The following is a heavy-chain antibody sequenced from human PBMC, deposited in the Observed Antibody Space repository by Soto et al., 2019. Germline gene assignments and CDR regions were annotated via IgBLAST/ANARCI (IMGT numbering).Heavy chain of an antibody. CDR1: GGSISSGGYY. CDR3: ARGPRRITIFGVVDGMDV. V-gene: IGHV4-31*03. Sequence: SETLSLTCTVSGGSISSGGYYWSWIRQHPGKGLEWIGYIYYSGSTYYNPSLKSRVTISVDTSKNQFSLKVSSVTAADTAVYYCARGPRRITIFGVVDGMDVWGQGTTVTVSS. CDR2: IYYSGST. J-gene: IGHJ6*02. D-gene: IGHD3-3*01.